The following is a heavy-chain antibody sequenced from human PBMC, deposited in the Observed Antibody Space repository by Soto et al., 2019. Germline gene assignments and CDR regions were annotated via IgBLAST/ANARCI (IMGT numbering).Heavy chain of an antibody. V-gene: IGHV4-59*01. CDR2: MYFRGST. J-gene: IGHJ4*02. D-gene: IGHD1-26*01. Sequence: SETLSLTCTVAGGSISSYYWSSIRQPPGKGLEWIVYMYFRGSTNYNPSLKSRVTISVDTSKNQFSLKLSSVTAADTAVYYCARDRSGSYYPSFFDYWGQGILVTVS. CDR1: GGSISSYY. CDR3: ARDRSGSYYPSFFDY.